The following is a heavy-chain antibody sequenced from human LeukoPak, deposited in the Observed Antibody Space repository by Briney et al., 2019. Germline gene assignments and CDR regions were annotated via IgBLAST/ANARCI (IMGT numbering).Heavy chain of an antibody. D-gene: IGHD3-3*01. V-gene: IGHV4-39*01. CDR3: ARHRPFTYYDFWSGGGY. CDR2: IYYSGST. Sequence: SETLSLTCTVSGGSISSYYWSWIRQPPGKGLEWIGSIYYSGSTYYNPSHKSRVTISVDTSKNQFSLKLSSVTAADTAVYYCARHRPFTYYDFWSGGGYWGQGTLVTVSS. CDR1: GGSISSYY. J-gene: IGHJ4*02.